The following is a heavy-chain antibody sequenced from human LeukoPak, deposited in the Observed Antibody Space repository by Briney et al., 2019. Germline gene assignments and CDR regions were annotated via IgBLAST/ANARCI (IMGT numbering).Heavy chain of an antibody. CDR2: ISGSGGST. CDR1: GFTFSSYA. J-gene: IGHJ4*02. CDR3: AKDWNLRSKNGYYSDY. Sequence: PGASLRLSCAASGFTFSSYAMSWVRQAPGKGLEWVSAISGSGGSTYYADSVKGRFTISRDNSKNTLYLQMNNLRAEDTAVYYCAKDWNLRSKNGYYSDYWGQGTLVTVSS. D-gene: IGHD4-17*01. V-gene: IGHV3-23*01.